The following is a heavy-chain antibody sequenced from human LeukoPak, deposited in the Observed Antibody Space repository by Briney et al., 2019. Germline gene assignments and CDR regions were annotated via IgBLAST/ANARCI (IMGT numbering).Heavy chain of an antibody. J-gene: IGHJ4*02. V-gene: IGHV1-8*01. CDR2: MNPNSGNT. CDR3: ARGAIVGATGDY. Sequence: ASVKVSCKASGYTFASYDINWVRQATGQGLEWMGWMNPNSGNTGYAQKFQGRVTMTRNTSISTAYMELSSLRSEDTAVYYCARGAIVGATGDYWGQGTLVTVSS. D-gene: IGHD1-26*01. CDR1: GYTFASYD.